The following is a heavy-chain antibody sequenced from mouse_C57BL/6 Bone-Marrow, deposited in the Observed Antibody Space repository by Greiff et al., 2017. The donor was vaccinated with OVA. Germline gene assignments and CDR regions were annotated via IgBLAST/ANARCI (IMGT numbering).Heavy chain of an antibody. CDR2: IWTGGGT. CDR3: ARNEGDYSNYEAMDY. J-gene: IGHJ4*01. D-gene: IGHD2-5*01. CDR1: GFSLTSYA. V-gene: IGHV2-9-1*01. Sequence: QVQLQQSGPGLVAPSQSLSITCTVSGFSLTSYAISWVRQPPGKGLEWLGVIWTGGGTNYNSALKSRLSISKDNSKSQVFLKMNSLQTDDTARYYCARNEGDYSNYEAMDYWGQGTSVTVSS.